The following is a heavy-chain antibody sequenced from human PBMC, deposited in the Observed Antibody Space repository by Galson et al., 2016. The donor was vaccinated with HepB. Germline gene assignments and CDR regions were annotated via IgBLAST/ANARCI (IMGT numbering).Heavy chain of an antibody. J-gene: IGHJ6*02. V-gene: IGHV5-10-1*01. CDR3: ARWDDPCMDV. Sequence: QSGAEVKKPGESLRISCKASGSPFTEKWINWVRHMPGKGLEWLGRIDPSDSYTDYNPSLGGHATLSVNKSTGTALLQWRLLKTSDSGVFYCARWDDPCMDVWGQGTTVSVSS. CDR1: GSPFTEKW. D-gene: IGHD1-1*01. CDR2: IDPSDSYT.